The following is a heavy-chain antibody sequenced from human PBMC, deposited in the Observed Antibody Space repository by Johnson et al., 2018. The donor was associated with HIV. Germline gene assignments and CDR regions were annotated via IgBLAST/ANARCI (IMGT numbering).Heavy chain of an antibody. D-gene: IGHD3-3*01. CDR3: ARAPEVWELRHPGTFDV. V-gene: IGHV3-7*05. Sequence: VQLVESGGGLVQPGGSLRLSCAASGFTFRSYWMSWVRQAPGKGLEWVANIKQHGSEKYYVDSVKGRFTISRDNAKNSLFLQMNSLRAEYTAVYYCARAPEVWELRHPGTFDVWGQGTLVTVSS. CDR1: GFTFRSYW. J-gene: IGHJ3*01. CDR2: IKQHGSEK.